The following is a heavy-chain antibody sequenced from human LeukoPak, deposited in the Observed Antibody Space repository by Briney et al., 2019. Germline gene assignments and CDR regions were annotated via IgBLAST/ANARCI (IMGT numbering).Heavy chain of an antibody. CDR2: IYDSGNS. CDR3: ARSGGTWIYNY. CDR1: GGSINNYY. D-gene: IGHD1-7*01. Sequence: SETLSLTCTVSGGSINNYYWSWIRQPPGKGLEWIGYIYDSGNSNYSPSLKSRVTISVDTSKNQFSLKLTSVTAADTAVYYCARSGGTWIYNYWGQGTLSPSP. J-gene: IGHJ4*02. V-gene: IGHV4-59*01.